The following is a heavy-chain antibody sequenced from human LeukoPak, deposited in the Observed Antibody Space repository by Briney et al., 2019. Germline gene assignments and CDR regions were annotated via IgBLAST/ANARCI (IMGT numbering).Heavy chain of an antibody. CDR2: INHSGST. J-gene: IGHJ5*02. D-gene: IGHD5-18*01. V-gene: IGHV4-34*01. CDR1: GGSFSGYY. Sequence: SETLSLTCAVYGGSFSGYYWSWIRQPPGKGLEWIGEINHSGSTNYNPSLKSRVTISVDTSKNQFSLKLSSVTAADTAVYYCARARTSQWIQLWLHWFDPWGQGTLVTVSS. CDR3: ARARTSQWIQLWLHWFDP.